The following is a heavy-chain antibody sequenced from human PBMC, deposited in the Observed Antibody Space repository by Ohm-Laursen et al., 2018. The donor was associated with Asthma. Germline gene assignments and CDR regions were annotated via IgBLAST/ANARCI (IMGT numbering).Heavy chain of an antibody. CDR3: ARAFSSSWP. J-gene: IGHJ4*02. V-gene: IGHV3-74*01. CDR2: IDTYGSGA. D-gene: IGHD6-13*01. CDR1: GFTFTDYW. Sequence: SLRLSCAASGFTFTDYWMHWVRQAPGKGLVWVARIDTYGSGAIYADSVKGRFTISRDNSKNTLYLQMNSLRAEDTAVYYCARAFSSSWPWGQGTLVTVSS.